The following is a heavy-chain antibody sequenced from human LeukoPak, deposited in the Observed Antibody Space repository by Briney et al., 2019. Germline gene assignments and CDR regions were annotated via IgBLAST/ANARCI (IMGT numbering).Heavy chain of an antibody. J-gene: IGHJ4*02. CDR2: ISSRGTSI. CDR3: ARDEPEDY. CDR1: GFTFSSYD. V-gene: IGHV3-48*01. Sequence: GGSLRLSCAASGFTFSSYDMIWVRQAPGKGLEWVSYISSRGTSIQYADSVKGRFTISRDNAKNSLYLQMNSLRAEDTAVYYCARDEPEDYWCQGTLVTVSS.